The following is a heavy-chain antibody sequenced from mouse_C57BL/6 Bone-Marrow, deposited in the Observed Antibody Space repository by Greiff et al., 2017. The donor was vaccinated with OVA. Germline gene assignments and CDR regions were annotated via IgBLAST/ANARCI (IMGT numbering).Heavy chain of an antibody. CDR3: ARCSTVVAPYYFDY. CDR2: INPNNGGT. CDR1: GYTFTDYY. J-gene: IGHJ2*01. D-gene: IGHD1-1*01. Sequence: VQLQQSGPALVKPGASVKISCKASGYTFTDYYMNWVKQSHGKSLEWIGDINPNNGGTRYNQKFKGTAALTVDKSSSTSYMGLLSLTSEDAAVYYCARCSTVVAPYYFDYWGQGTTLTVSS. V-gene: IGHV1-26*01.